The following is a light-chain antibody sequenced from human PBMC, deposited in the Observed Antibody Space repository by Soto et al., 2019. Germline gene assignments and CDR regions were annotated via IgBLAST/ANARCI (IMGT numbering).Light chain of an antibody. CDR2: STY. CDR1: QDIGND. Sequence: DIQVTQSPSSRSVSGVETVTITCRASQDIGNDLGWYQQKPGKAPKRLIYSTYSLQTGVPSRFSGSGSGTDFSLIISLLQPEDSATYYCLQHNSYPRTFGQGTKVAIK. V-gene: IGKV1-17*01. CDR3: LQHNSYPRT. J-gene: IGKJ1*01.